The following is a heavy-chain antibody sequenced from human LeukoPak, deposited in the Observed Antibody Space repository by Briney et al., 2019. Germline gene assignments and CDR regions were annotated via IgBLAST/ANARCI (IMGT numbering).Heavy chain of an antibody. V-gene: IGHV3-7*01. J-gene: IGHJ4*02. CDR2: INLDGTEE. CDR1: GFDVMTNY. CDR3: ASGRHDFLH. Sequence: GGSLRLSCAASGFDVMTNYMSWVRQAPGKGLEWVANINLDGTEEHYVDSSLKGRFTISRDNAKNSLYLQMTSLRVEDTAVYYCASGRHDFLHWGQGTLVTVSS. D-gene: IGHD3/OR15-3a*01.